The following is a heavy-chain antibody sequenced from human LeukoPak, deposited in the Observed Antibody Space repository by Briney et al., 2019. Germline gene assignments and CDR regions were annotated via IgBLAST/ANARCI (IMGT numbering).Heavy chain of an antibody. CDR3: ARGESLYCSGGSCYSGLEGY. V-gene: IGHV1-18*01. J-gene: IGHJ4*02. CDR2: ISAYNGNT. Sequence: ASVKVSCKASGYTFTSYGISWVRQAPGQGLEWMGWISAYNGNTNYAQKLQGRVTMTTDTSTSTAYMELRSLRSDDTAVYYCARGESLYCSGGSCYSGLEGYWGQGTLVTVSS. CDR1: GYTFTSYG. D-gene: IGHD2-15*01.